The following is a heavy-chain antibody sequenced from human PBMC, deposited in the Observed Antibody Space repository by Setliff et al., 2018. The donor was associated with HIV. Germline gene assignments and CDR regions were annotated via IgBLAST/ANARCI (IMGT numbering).Heavy chain of an antibody. CDR2: IYTSWRT. CDR1: GDSISSGSYY. D-gene: IGHD1-1*01. Sequence: PSETLSLTCSVSGDSISSGSYYWSWIRLPAGKGLEWIGLIYTSWRTNYNPSLKSRVTISVDTSKNQFSLKLSSVTAADTAVYYCARGRFTILRGYYYYYMDVWGKGTTVTVSS. CDR3: ARGRFTILRGYYYYYMDV. J-gene: IGHJ6*03. V-gene: IGHV4-61*02.